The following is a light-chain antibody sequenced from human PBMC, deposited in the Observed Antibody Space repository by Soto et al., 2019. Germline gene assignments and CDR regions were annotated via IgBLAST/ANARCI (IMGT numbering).Light chain of an antibody. Sequence: DIVMTQSPDSLAVSLGERGSINCKSSQSVLYSSNNKTYLACYQQKPGQPPNLLIYWASTRESGVPDRFSGSGSGTDFTLTISSLQAEDLAVYYCQQYYRPWTFGQGTKVEIK. V-gene: IGKV4-1*01. CDR3: QQYYRPWT. J-gene: IGKJ1*01. CDR1: QSVLYSSNNKTY. CDR2: WAS.